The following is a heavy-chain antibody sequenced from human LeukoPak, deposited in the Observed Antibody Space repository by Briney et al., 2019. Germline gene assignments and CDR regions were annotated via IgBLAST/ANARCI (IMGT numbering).Heavy chain of an antibody. D-gene: IGHD4-17*01. CDR3: TRPTLDLGDPIDY. Sequence: GESLKISFKGSGYSFTSYWIAWVRQMPGKGVEWMGIIYPGDSDIRYSPSFQGQVTISADKSISTAYLQWSSLKPSDTAIYYCTRPTLDLGDPIDYWGQGTLVTVSS. CDR1: GYSFTSYW. CDR2: IYPGDSDI. J-gene: IGHJ4*02. V-gene: IGHV5-51*01.